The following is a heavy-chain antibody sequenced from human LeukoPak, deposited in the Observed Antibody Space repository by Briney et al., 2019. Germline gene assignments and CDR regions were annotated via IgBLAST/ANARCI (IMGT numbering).Heavy chain of an antibody. J-gene: IGHJ4*02. CDR2: IGAYNGNT. Sequence: GASVKVSCKASGYTFTSYGISWVRQAPGQGLEWMGWIGAYNGNTNYAQKLQGRVTVTTDTSTSTAYMELRSLRSDDTAVYYCARDTPKRGSGSHLGTELWGQGTLVTVSS. CDR1: GYTFTSYG. V-gene: IGHV1-18*04. CDR3: ARDTPKRGSGSHLGTEL. D-gene: IGHD3-10*01.